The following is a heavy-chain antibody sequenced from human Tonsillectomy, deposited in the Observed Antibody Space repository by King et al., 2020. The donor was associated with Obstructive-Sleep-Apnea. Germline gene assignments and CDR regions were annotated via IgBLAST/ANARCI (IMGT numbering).Heavy chain of an antibody. CDR1: GFTFSSYW. Sequence: VQLVESGGGLVQPGGSQRLSCAASGFTFSSYWMSWVRQAPGKGLEWVANIKEDGSEKYYVDSVKGRFTISRDNAKNSLYLQMNSLRAEDTAVYYCARGTYYYDSSEDYWGQGTLVTVSS. CDR2: IKEDGSEK. D-gene: IGHD3-22*01. V-gene: IGHV3-7*03. J-gene: IGHJ4*02. CDR3: ARGTYYYDSSEDY.